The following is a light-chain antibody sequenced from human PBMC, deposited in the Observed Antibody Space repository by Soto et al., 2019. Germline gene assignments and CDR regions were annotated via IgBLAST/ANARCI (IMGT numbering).Light chain of an antibody. CDR1: SSNIGAGYD. J-gene: IGLJ3*02. CDR3: QSYDSSLSVWV. CDR2: GNS. V-gene: IGLV1-40*01. Sequence: QSVLTQPPSVSGAPGQRVTISCTGSSSNIGAGYDVHWYQQLPGTAPKRLIYGNSNRPSGVPDRFSGSKSGTSASLAITGLQAEDEADYYCQSYDSSLSVWVFGGGTQLTVL.